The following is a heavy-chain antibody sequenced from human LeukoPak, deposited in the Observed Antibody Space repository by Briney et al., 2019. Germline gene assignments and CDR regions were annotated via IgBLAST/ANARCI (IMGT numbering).Heavy chain of an antibody. D-gene: IGHD1-26*01. V-gene: IGHV1-18*01. CDR3: ARDGVGATGFDY. CDR1: GYTFTSYA. CDR2: ISAYNGNT. Sequence: ASVKVSCKASGYTFTSYAMNWVRQAPGQGLEWMGWISAYNGNTNYAQKLQGRVTMTTDTSTSTAYMELRSLRSDDTAVYYCARDGVGATGFDYWGQGTLVTVSS. J-gene: IGHJ4*02.